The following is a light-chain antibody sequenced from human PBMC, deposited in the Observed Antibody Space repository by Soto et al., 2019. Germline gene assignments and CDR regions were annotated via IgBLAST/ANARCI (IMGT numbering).Light chain of an antibody. CDR3: MQSTQLPRT. J-gene: IGKJ2*01. V-gene: IGKV2D-29*01. CDR2: EGS. Sequence: DIALTQTPLSQSVTPGQPASISCKSSQSLLQSDGKTYLYWYLQRPGQPPQILIYEGSKRFSGVADRFSGSGSGTDFTLQISRVEAEDVGVYYCMQSTQLPRTFGPGTKLEIK. CDR1: QSLLQSDGKTY.